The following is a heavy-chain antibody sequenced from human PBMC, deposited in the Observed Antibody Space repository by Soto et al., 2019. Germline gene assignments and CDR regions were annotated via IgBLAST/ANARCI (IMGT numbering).Heavy chain of an antibody. Sequence: QVQLVESGGGVVQPGRSLRLSCAASGFTFSSYAMHWVRQAPGKGLEWVAVISYDGSNKYYADSVKGRFTISRDNSKSMLYLQMNSLRAEDTAVYYCARVGGYGGNSGGAIDYWGQGTLVTVSS. J-gene: IGHJ4*02. CDR1: GFTFSSYA. V-gene: IGHV3-30-3*01. CDR3: ARVGGYGGNSGGAIDY. D-gene: IGHD4-17*01. CDR2: ISYDGSNK.